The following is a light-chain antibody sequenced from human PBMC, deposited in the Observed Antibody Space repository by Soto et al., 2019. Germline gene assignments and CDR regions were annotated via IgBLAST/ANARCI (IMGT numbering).Light chain of an antibody. CDR1: QSISSW. CDR3: QQYNSYSPWT. Sequence: DIPMTQSPSTLSASVGDRVTITCRASQSISSWLAWYQQKPGKDPKLLIYDASSLESGVPSRFSGSGSGTEFTLTISSLQPDDFATYYCQQYNSYSPWTFGQGTKVEIK. J-gene: IGKJ1*01. CDR2: DAS. V-gene: IGKV1-5*01.